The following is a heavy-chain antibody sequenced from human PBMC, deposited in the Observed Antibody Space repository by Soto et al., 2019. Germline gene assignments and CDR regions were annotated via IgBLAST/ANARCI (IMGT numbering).Heavy chain of an antibody. CDR1: GFSFSGYG. V-gene: IGHV3-30*18. J-gene: IGHJ4*02. D-gene: IGHD1-26*01. CDR2: ISYDGGNT. Sequence: QVQLVESGGGMVQPGRSLRLSCAASGFSFSGYGMHWVRQAPGKGLEWVAVISYDGGNTYYADSVKGRFTVSRDNSKNTRLLQMSSLRTEDTAVYYCANSLRLYSGSNDDCWGQGTLVTVSS. CDR3: ANSLRLYSGSNDDC.